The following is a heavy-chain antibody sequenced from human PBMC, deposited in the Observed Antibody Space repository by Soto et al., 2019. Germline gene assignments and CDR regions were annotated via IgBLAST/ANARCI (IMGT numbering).Heavy chain of an antibody. CDR1: GYTFTGYY. Sequence: ASVKVSCKASGYTFTGYYMHWVLQAPGQGLEWMGWINPNSGGTNYAQKFQGWVTMTRDTSISTAYMELSRLRSDDTAVYYCARSPPPGYYYYGMDVWGQGTTVTVSS. V-gene: IGHV1-2*04. J-gene: IGHJ6*02. CDR2: INPNSGGT. CDR3: ARSPPPGYYYYGMDV.